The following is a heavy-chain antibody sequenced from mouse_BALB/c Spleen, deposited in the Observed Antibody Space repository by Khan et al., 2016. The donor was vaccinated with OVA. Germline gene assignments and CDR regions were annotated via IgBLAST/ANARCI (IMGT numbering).Heavy chain of an antibody. J-gene: IGHJ4*01. CDR3: ARDGSRYNYAMDY. V-gene: IGHV3-2*02. D-gene: IGHD2-3*01. CDR1: GYSITSDYA. Sequence: EVKLLESGPGLVKPSQSLSLTCTVTGYSITSDYAWNWIRQFPGNKLEWMGYISYSGSPNYNPSLKSRISITRDTSKNQFFLQLNSVTTEDTATYDCARDGSRYNYAMDYWGQGTSVTVSS. CDR2: ISYSGSP.